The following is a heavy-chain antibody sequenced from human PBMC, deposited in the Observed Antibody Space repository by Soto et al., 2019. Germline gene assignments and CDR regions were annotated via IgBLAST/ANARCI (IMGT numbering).Heavy chain of an antibody. J-gene: IGHJ5*02. D-gene: IGHD3-22*01. CDR1: GGTFSSYA. CDR2: IIPIFGTA. Sequence: SVKVSCKASGGTFSSYAISWVRQAPGQGLEWMGGIIPIFGTANYAQKFQGRVTITADKSTSTAYMELSSLRSEDTAVYYCARDLDYYDSSGYPRGPHWFDPWGQGPLVTVSS. CDR3: ARDLDYYDSSGYPRGPHWFDP. V-gene: IGHV1-69*06.